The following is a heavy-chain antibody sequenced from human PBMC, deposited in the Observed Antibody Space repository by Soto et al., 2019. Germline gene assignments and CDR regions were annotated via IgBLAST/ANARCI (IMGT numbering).Heavy chain of an antibody. J-gene: IGHJ3*02. CDR3: ARRDDGGAFES. Sequence: SETLSLTFAFSGCSIRNSSYYWGWILQPPGKGLEWIGSIYYSGSTYYKTSLQNRVTISVDTSKNQFPLKLNSLTAADTAVYYCARRDDGGAFESWGQGTVVT. D-gene: IGHD4-17*01. V-gene: IGHV4-39*01. CDR2: IYYSGST. CDR1: GCSIRNSSYY.